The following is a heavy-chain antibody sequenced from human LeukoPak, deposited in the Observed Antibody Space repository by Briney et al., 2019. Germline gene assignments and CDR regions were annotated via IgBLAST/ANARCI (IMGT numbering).Heavy chain of an antibody. D-gene: IGHD6-19*01. V-gene: IGHV4-38-2*01. J-gene: IGHJ4*02. Sequence: SETLSLTCDVSGYSISSGFYWAWIRQPPGKGLEWIGNIHHSGSNFYNPSLKSRVSIPIDTSKNQFSLNLTPVTAADTAVYYCARSMAVAGGDYWGQGILVTVSS. CDR3: ARSMAVAGGDY. CDR1: GYSISSGFY. CDR2: IHHSGSN.